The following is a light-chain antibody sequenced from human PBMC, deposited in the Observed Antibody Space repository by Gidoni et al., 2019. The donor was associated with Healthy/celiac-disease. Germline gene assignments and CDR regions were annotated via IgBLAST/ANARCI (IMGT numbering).Light chain of an antibody. CDR3: QQRSSGSS. CDR2: DAS. CDR1: QSVSSY. J-gene: IGKJ2*04. V-gene: IGKV3-11*01. Sequence: EIVLPQSPATLSLSPGERATLSCRASQSVSSYLAWYQQKPGQAPRLLIYDASNRATGIPARFSGSGSGTDFTLTISSLEPEDFAVYYCQQRSSGSSFGQGTKLEIK.